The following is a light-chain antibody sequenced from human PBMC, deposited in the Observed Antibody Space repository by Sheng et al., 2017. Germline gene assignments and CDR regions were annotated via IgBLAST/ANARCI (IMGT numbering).Light chain of an antibody. J-gene: IGKJ4*01. CDR2: GAS. CDR1: QSISSTY. Sequence: DIVLTQSPGTLSLAPGEGGTLSCRASQSISSTYLAWYQQKPGQAPRLLIYGASTRATDVPVRFSGSKSGTEFTLTISTLQSEDFAVYYCQQYNHWPLTFGGGTKVEIK. CDR3: QQYNHWPLT. V-gene: IGKV3-15*01.